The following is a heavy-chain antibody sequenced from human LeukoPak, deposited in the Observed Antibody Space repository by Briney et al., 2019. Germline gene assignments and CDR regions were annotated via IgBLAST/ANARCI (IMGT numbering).Heavy chain of an antibody. D-gene: IGHD3-16*01. V-gene: IGHV4-39*01. CDR3: ASQHRLDY. CDR1: GGSISSSSYY. Sequence: SETLSLTCTVSGGSISSSSYYWGWIRQPPGKGLEWIGSIYCSGSTYYNPSLKSRVTISVDTSKNQFSLKLSSVTAADTAVYYCASQHRLDYWGQGTLVTVSS. J-gene: IGHJ4*02. CDR2: IYCSGST.